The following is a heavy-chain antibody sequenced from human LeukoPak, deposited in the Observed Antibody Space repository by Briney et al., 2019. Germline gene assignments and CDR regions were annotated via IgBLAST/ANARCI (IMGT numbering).Heavy chain of an antibody. D-gene: IGHD3-10*01. V-gene: IGHV1-8*02. Sequence: ASVKVSCKASGYTFSGYYIHWVRQAPGQGLEWMGWMNPISGDTGYALKFQGRVTMSRNTSISTAYMELGSLRSEDTAVYYCARVPRRGERFDPWGQGTLVTVSS. CDR1: GYTFSGYY. CDR3: ARVPRRGERFDP. CDR2: MNPISGDT. J-gene: IGHJ5*02.